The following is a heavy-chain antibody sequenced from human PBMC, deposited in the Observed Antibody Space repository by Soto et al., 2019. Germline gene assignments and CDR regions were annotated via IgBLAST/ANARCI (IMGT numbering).Heavy chain of an antibody. CDR2: IYYSGST. CDR1: GGSVSSGSYY. V-gene: IGHV4-61*01. Sequence: SETLSLTCTVSGGSVSSGSYYWSWIRQPPGKGLEWIGYIYYSGSTNYNPSLKSRVTISVDTSKNQFSLKLSSVTAADTAVYYCARHDLGVPPDGYFDYWGQGTLVTVSS. J-gene: IGHJ4*02. D-gene: IGHD3-3*01. CDR3: ARHDLGVPPDGYFDY.